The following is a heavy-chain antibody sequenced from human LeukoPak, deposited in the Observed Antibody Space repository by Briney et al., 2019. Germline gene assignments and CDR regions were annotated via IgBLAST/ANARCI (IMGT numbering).Heavy chain of an antibody. Sequence: ASVKVSCKTSGYTFTGYYMHWVRQAPGQGLEWMGWINPNSGDTNYTRKVQGRVTMTRDTSISTPYMELNRLTSDDTAVYYCASLHYSDTGAYSYWGQGTLVTVSS. J-gene: IGHJ4*02. D-gene: IGHD3-22*01. CDR1: GYTFTGYY. CDR2: INPNSGDT. CDR3: ASLHYSDTGAYSY. V-gene: IGHV1-2*02.